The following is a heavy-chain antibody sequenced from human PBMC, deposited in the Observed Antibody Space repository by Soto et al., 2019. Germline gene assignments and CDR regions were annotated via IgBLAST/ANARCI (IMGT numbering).Heavy chain of an antibody. CDR3: AKRSSYGIGWYFDY. CDR2: ISGSGIDT. D-gene: IGHD6-19*01. Sequence: PGGSLRLSCAASGLTFSSYAMSWVRQAPGKGLEWVSSISGSGIDTYYADSVKGRFTISRDDSKNTLYLQMSSLRAEDTAVYYCAKRSSYGIGWYFDYWGQGTLVTVSS. CDR1: GLTFSSYA. J-gene: IGHJ4*02. V-gene: IGHV3-23*01.